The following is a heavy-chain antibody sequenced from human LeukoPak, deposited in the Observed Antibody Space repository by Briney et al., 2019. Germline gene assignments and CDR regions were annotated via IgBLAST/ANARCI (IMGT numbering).Heavy chain of an antibody. CDR2: INHRGDT. CDR3: ARGPTISETGYFDY. CDR1: GGFFSAYY. V-gene: IGHV4-34*01. J-gene: IGHJ4*03. Sequence: PSETLSLTCAVYGGFFSAYYWRWIRQSPREGLEWIAEINHRGDTNYNPSVKSRVSISVDTSKNQFSLKVTSLTAADTAVYYCARGPTISETGYFDYWGQGTLVTVSS. D-gene: IGHD1-1*01.